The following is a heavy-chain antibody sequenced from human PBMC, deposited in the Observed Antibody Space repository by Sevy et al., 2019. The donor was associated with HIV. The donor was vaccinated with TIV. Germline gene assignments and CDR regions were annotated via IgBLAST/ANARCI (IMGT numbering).Heavy chain of an antibody. D-gene: IGHD5-18*01. CDR1: GFTVSSYS. CDR3: ARDIAWGGYSYGSDAFDI. Sequence: GGSLRLSCAASGFTVSSYSMNWVRQAPGKGLEWVSSSSSSSSYICYADSVKGRFTISRDNAKNSLYLQMNSLRAEDTAVYYCARDIAWGGYSYGSDAFDIWGQGTMVTVSS. CDR2: SSSSSSYI. V-gene: IGHV3-21*01. J-gene: IGHJ3*02.